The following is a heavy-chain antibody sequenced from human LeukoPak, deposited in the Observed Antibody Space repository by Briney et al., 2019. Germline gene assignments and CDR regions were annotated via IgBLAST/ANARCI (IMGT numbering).Heavy chain of an antibody. CDR2: ISGSGGST. J-gene: IGHJ6*02. CDR1: GFTFSSYA. CDR3: AKVGGSEYCSGGSCLHEVGYYYYGMDV. V-gene: IGHV3-23*01. Sequence: GASLRLSCAASGFTFSSYAMSWVRQAPGKGLEWVSAISGSGGSTYYADSVKGRFTISRDNSKNTLYLQMNSLRAEDTAVYYCAKVGGSEYCSGGSCLHEVGYYYYGMDVWGQGTTVTVSS. D-gene: IGHD2-15*01.